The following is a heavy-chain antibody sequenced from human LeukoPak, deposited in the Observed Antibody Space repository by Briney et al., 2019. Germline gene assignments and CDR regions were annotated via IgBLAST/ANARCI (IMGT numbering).Heavy chain of an antibody. CDR3: AKAYSTGWDAFDI. CDR1: GFTFSIYA. CDR2: LNEDGGYT. J-gene: IGHJ3*02. D-gene: IGHD1-1*01. V-gene: IGHV3-23*01. Sequence: GGSLRLSCAASGFTFSIYAMSWVRQAPGKGLAWVSGLNEDGGYTYYADSVKGRFTISRDNSKNTLYLQMNSLRAEDTAVYFCAKAYSTGWDAFDIWGQGTMVTVSS.